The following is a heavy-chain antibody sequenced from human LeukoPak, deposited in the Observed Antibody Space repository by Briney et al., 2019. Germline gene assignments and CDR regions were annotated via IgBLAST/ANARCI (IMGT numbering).Heavy chain of an antibody. J-gene: IGHJ6*03. CDR2: ISSSSSTI. CDR1: GFTFSSYS. D-gene: IGHD3-10*01. Sequence: GGSLRLSCAASGFTFSSYSMNWVRQAPGKGLEWVSYISSSSSTIYYPDSVKGRFTISRDNAKNSLYLQMNSLRAEDTAVYYCARDRPPGGYYMDVWGKGTTVTVSS. CDR3: ARDRPPGGYYMDV. V-gene: IGHV3-48*01.